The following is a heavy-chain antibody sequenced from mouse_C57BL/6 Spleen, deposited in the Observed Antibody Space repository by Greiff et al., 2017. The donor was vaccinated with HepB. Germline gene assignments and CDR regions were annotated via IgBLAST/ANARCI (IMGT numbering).Heavy chain of an antibody. V-gene: IGHV1-5*01. Sequence: VQLQQSGTVLARPGASVKMSCKTSGYTFTSYWMHWVKQRPGQGLEWIGAIYPGNSDTSYNQKFKGKAKLTAVTSASTAYMELSSLTNEDSAVYYCTRRIYDGYLSFDYWGQGTTLTVSS. D-gene: IGHD2-3*01. CDR2: IYPGNSDT. CDR3: TRRIYDGYLSFDY. CDR1: GYTFTSYW. J-gene: IGHJ2*01.